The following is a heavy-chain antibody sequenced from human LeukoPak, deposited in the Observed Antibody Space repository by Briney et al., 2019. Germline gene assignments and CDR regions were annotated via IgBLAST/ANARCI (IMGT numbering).Heavy chain of an antibody. D-gene: IGHD5-12*01. CDR2: ISYDGSNK. CDR1: GFTFSSYG. CDR3: AKGTWRREYYYYGMDV. V-gene: IGHV3-30*18. J-gene: IGHJ6*02. Sequence: PGRSLRLSCAASGFTFSSYGMHWVRQAPGKGLEWVAVISYDGSNKYYADSVKGRFTISRDNSKNTLYLQMNSLRAEDTAAYYCAKGTWRREYYYYGMDVWGQGTTVTVSS.